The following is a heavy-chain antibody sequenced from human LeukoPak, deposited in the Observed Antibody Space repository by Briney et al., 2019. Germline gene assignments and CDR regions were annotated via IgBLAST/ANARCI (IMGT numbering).Heavy chain of an antibody. J-gene: IGHJ4*02. V-gene: IGHV1-2*02. Sequence: ASVTVSCKASGYTLTGYYMHSVRQAPGQGLEWMGWINPNSGDTTYAQKFQGRVTMTRDMSTSTVYMELSSLRSEDTAVYYCARVSEGATKLAYCDYWGQGTLVTVSS. CDR2: INPNSGDT. CDR1: GYTLTGYY. CDR3: ARVSEGATKLAYCDY. D-gene: IGHD1-26*01.